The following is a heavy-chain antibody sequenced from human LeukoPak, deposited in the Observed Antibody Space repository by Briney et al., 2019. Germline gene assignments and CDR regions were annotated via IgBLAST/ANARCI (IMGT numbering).Heavy chain of an antibody. J-gene: IGHJ3*02. CDR2: IYYSGST. D-gene: IGHD2-15*01. CDR3: ARGSPVVAATGGAFDI. CDR1: GGSISSGDYY. Sequence: SETLSLTCTVSGGSISSGDYYWSWIRQPPGKGLEWIGYIYYSGSTYYNPSLKSRVTISVDTSKNQFSLKLSSVTAADTAVYYCARGSPVVAATGGAFDIWGQGTMVTVSS. V-gene: IGHV4-30-4*01.